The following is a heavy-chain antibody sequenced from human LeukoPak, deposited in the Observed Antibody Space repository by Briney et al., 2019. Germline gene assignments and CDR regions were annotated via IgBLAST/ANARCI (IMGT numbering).Heavy chain of an antibody. CDR3: ARDWSYYDSSGFDY. CDR2: INVGNGNT. Sequence: ASVKVSCKASGHTFTSYAMHWVRQAPGQRLEWMGWINVGNGNTKYSQKFQGRVTITGDTSASTAYMELSSLRSEDTAVYYCARDWSYYDSSGFDYWGQGTLVTVSS. J-gene: IGHJ4*02. D-gene: IGHD3-22*01. V-gene: IGHV1-3*01. CDR1: GHTFTSYA.